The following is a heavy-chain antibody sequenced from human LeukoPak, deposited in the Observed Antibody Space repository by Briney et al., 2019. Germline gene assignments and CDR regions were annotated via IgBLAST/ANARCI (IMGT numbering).Heavy chain of an antibody. D-gene: IGHD1-1*01. CDR3: ARRDDFSGDH. Sequence: GGSLRLSCAVSGFTFSNFWMSWVRQAPGRGLEWVANIHPEGNEKYHVEFVKGRFTISRDNTKNLLFLQMNGLRVDDTAVYYCARRDDFSGDHWGQGTLVTVSS. CDR1: GFTFSNFW. CDR2: IHPEGNEK. V-gene: IGHV3-7*01. J-gene: IGHJ4*02.